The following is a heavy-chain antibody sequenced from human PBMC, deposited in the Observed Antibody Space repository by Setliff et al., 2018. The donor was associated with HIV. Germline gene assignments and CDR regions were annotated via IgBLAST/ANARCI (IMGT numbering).Heavy chain of an antibody. Sequence: HPGGSLRLSCAASGFMFGVDWMSWVRQTPGKGLEWVASVTPDGGDKYYANSMRGRFTISRDNGKNRVYLQMNSLTAEDTALYSCVRDLARVIAHWGQGTLVTVSS. J-gene: IGHJ4*02. D-gene: IGHD2-21*01. V-gene: IGHV3-7*01. CDR3: VRDLARVIAH. CDR1: GFMFGVDW. CDR2: VTPDGGDK.